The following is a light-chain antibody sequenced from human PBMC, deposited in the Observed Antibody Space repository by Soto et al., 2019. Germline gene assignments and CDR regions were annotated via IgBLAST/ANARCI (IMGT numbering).Light chain of an antibody. Sequence: EVVLTQSPLSLPVTLGQPASISCRSSQSLVYSDVNSYLNWLQQRPGQSPRRLIYKASNRDPGVPDRFSGSGSGTDFTLKITMVAAEDVVVYCCMQGTYPPWTFGQVTKVDI. CDR1: QSLVYSDVNSY. V-gene: IGKV2-30*01. CDR3: MQGTYPPWT. CDR2: KAS. J-gene: IGKJ1*01.